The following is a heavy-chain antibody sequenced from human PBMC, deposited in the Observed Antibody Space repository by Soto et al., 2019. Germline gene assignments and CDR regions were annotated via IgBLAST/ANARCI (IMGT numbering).Heavy chain of an antibody. D-gene: IGHD2-2*01. J-gene: IGHJ4*02. CDR1: GFTFSDYY. V-gene: IGHV3-11*01. CDR3: ARDRVRYCSSTSCYVITY. CDR2: ISSSGSTI. Sequence: ESGGGLVKPGGSLRLSCAASGFTFSDYYMSWIRQAPGKGLEWVSYISSSGSTIYYADSVKGRFTISRDNAENSLYLQMNSLRAEDTAVYYCARDRVRYCSSTSCYVITYWGQGTLVTVSS.